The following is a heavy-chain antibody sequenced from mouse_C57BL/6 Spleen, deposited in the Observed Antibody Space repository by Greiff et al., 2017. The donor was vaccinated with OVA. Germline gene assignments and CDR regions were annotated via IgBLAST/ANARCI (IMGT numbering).Heavy chain of an antibody. CDR1: GFTFSDYG. CDR3: ARDGYYLYYFDY. D-gene: IGHD2-3*01. CDR2: ISSGSSTI. J-gene: IGHJ2*01. Sequence: EVKLVESGGGLVKPGGSLKLSCAASGFTFSDYGMHWVRQAPEQGLEWVAYISSGSSTIYYADTVKGRFTISRDNAKNTLFLQMTSLRSEDTAMYYCARDGYYLYYFDYWGQGTTLTVSA. V-gene: IGHV5-17*01.